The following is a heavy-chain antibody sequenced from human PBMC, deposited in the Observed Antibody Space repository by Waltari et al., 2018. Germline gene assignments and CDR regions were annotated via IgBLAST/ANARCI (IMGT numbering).Heavy chain of an antibody. J-gene: IGHJ5*02. CDR2: INPDNGGT. CDR1: GYSFADYF. CDR3: ARRTSSAEAP. V-gene: IGHV1-2*02. Sequence: QVQLVQSGAEVKQPGASVTVSCKASGYSFADYFLHWVRQAPGQGLEWMGCINPDNGGTNYSQMFQGRLGLTRDTSINTAYVQLTSLTSDDTAVYYCARRTSSAEAPWGQGTLVTVSS.